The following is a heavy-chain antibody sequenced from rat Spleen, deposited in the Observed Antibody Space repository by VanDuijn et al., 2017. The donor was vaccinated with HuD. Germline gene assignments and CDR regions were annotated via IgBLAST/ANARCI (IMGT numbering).Heavy chain of an antibody. Sequence: QVQLKESGPGLVQPSQTLSLTCTVSGFSLSSYGVIWVRQPPGKGLEWMGVIWDDGNPNYNSALKSRLSISRDTSKNQVFLKMNSLQTDDTATYYCVRANRESYAHFDYWGQGVVVTVSS. CDR3: VRANRESYAHFDY. CDR1: GFSLSSYG. D-gene: IGHD1-12*01. J-gene: IGHJ2*01. CDR2: IWDDGNP. V-gene: IGHV2-13*01.